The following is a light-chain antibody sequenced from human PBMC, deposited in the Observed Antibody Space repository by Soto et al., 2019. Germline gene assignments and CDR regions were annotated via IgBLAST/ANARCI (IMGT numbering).Light chain of an antibody. V-gene: IGLV1-44*01. CDR3: AAWDDRLDVYV. J-gene: IGLJ1*01. CDR2: STS. Sequence: HSVLTQPPSASGTPGQIVAISCSGSSSNIGSNTVTWYQQLPGTAPKLLIYSTSQRSSGVPGRFSGSKSGASASLSISGLQSEDEADYYCAAWDDRLDVYVFGTGTKVTVL. CDR1: SSNIGSNT.